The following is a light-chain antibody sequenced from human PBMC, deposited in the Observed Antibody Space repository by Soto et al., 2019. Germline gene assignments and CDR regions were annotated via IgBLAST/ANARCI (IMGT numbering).Light chain of an antibody. J-gene: IGKJ2*01. CDR1: QGIRNA. CDR2: SAS. Sequence: DIQMTQSPSSLSASVGDRVSITCRASQGIRNALGWYRQKPGKAPERLMYSASFLQTGVPSRFSGSGSGTEFTLTIYSLQPEDFATYYCLQHNTYPYTFGQGTRLDIK. V-gene: IGKV1-17*01. CDR3: LQHNTYPYT.